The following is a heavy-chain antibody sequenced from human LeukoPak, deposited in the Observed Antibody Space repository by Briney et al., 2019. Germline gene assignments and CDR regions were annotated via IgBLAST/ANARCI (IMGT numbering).Heavy chain of an antibody. J-gene: IGHJ4*02. V-gene: IGHV4-59*13. Sequence: SETLSLTRTVSGDSFSSYHWSWLRQPPGKGLEWIGYISSSGSTSYNPSLKSRVTMSVDTSKNQFSLKLRSVTAADTAVYYCARVGRGDHSWGSYYCDHWGQGTLVSVSS. CDR3: ARVGRGDHSWGSYYCDH. CDR2: ISSSGST. D-gene: IGHD3-16*01. CDR1: GDSFSSYH.